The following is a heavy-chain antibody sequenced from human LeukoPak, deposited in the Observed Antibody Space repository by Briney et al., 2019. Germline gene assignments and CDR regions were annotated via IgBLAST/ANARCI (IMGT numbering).Heavy chain of an antibody. D-gene: IGHD6-13*01. Sequence: GGSLRLSCAASGFIFSNYGMHWVRQAPGKGLDWVAVIWYDGSYKYYADSVKGRFTISRDNSKNTLYLQMNSLRAEDTAIYYCARVVQYTASTGTGLDYWGQGTLVTVSS. V-gene: IGHV3-33*01. CDR1: GFIFSNYG. CDR2: IWYDGSYK. J-gene: IGHJ4*02. CDR3: ARVVQYTASTGTGLDY.